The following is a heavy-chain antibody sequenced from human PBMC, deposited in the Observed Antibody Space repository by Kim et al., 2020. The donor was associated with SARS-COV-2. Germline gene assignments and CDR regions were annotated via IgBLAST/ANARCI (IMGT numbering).Heavy chain of an antibody. Sequence: GGSLRLSCAASGFTFSNYVMHWVRQAPGKGLEWVAVMWYDGTNKNYADSVKGRFTISRDNSKNTLYLQMNSLRAEDTAVYYCVREGRDSYCNDYWGQGTLVTVSS. D-gene: IGHD3-10*01. CDR1: GFTFSNYV. CDR2: MWYDGTNK. V-gene: IGHV3-33*01. J-gene: IGHJ4*02. CDR3: VREGRDSYCNDY.